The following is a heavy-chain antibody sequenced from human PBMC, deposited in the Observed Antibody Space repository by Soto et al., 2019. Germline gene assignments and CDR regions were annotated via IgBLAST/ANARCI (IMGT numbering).Heavy chain of an antibody. V-gene: IGHV2-5*01. D-gene: IGHD1-26*01. J-gene: IGHJ4*02. CDR2: IYWNDEI. CDR1: GFSLRTSGEA. Sequence: SGPTLVNPTQTLTLTCTFSGFSLRTSGEAVGWIRQPPGKALEWLAPIYWNDEIHYSPSLKSRLTITKDTSKNQVVLTMTNMDPVDTATYYCAHRKGGTFDYWGQGTLVTVSS. CDR3: AHRKGGTFDY.